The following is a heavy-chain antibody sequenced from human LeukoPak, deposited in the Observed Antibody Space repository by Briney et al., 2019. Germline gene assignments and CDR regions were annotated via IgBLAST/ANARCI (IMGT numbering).Heavy chain of an antibody. CDR3: ARPGNLIYFDY. CDR1: GFTFSSYW. V-gene: IGHV3-7*01. Sequence: PGGSLRLSCAASGFTFSSYWMSWVRQAPGKGLEWVANIKQDGSEKYYVDSVRGRFTISRDNAKNSLYLQMNSLRAEDTAVYYCARPGNLIYFDYWGQGTLVTVSS. CDR2: IKQDGSEK. J-gene: IGHJ4*02. D-gene: IGHD3-10*01.